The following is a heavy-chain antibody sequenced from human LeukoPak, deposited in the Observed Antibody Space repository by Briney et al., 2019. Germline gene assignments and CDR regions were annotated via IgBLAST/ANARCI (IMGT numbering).Heavy chain of an antibody. V-gene: IGHV3-48*04. J-gene: IGHJ4*02. CDR1: GFTFSSYS. D-gene: IGHD6-13*01. CDR2: ISSSSSTI. Sequence: PGGSLRLSCAASGFTFSSYSMNWVRQAPGKGLEWVSYISSSSSTIYYADSVKGRFTISRDNAKNSLYLQMNSLRAEDTAVYHCARDKYKQQLVRGIFDYWGQGTLVTVSS. CDR3: ARDKYKQQLVRGIFDY.